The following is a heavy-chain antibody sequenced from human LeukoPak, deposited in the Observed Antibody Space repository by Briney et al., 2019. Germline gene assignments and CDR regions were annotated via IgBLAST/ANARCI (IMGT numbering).Heavy chain of an antibody. CDR1: GYTFTGYY. CDR3: ARGRIAAAGLRFDP. Sequence: ASVKVSCKASGYTFTGYYMHWVRQAPGQGLEWMGWINPNSGGTNYAQKFQGRVTMTRDTSISTAYMELSRLRSDDTAVYYCARGRIAAAGLRFDPWGQGTLVTVSS. CDR2: INPNSGGT. D-gene: IGHD6-13*01. J-gene: IGHJ5*02. V-gene: IGHV1-2*02.